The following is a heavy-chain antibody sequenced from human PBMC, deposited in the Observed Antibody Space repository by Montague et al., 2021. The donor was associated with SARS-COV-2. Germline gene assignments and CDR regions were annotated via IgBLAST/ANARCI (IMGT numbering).Heavy chain of an antibody. CDR2: IYASGST. J-gene: IGHJ5*02. V-gene: IGHV4-61*02. D-gene: IGHD6-13*01. CDR3: ARDLSSSWSYWFDP. CDR1: CGDIRGGSDY. Sequence: TLSLTCTGSCGDIRGGSDYGSWIRQPAGGGMEWIGRIYASGSTKYNPSLKSRVTISVDTSKNQFSLKVSSVTAADTAVYYCARDLSSSWSYWFDPWGQGTLVTVSS.